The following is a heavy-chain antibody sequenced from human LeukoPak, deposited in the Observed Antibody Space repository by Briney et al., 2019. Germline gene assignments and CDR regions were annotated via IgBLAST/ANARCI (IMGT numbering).Heavy chain of an antibody. D-gene: IGHD3-3*01. J-gene: IGHJ4*02. V-gene: IGHV4-59*01. Sequence: SETLSLTCTVSGGSISSYYWSWIRQPPGKGLEWIGYIYYSGSTNYNPSLKSRVTISVDTSMNQFSLKLSSVTAADTAVYYCAAMHDFWSGYYDYWGQGTLVTVSS. CDR3: AAMHDFWSGYYDY. CDR2: IYYSGST. CDR1: GGSISSYY.